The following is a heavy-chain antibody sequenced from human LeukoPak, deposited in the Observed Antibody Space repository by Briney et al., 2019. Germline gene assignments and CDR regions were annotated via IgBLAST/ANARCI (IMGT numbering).Heavy chain of an antibody. CDR3: ARDGNYYDSSGPADY. CDR1: SLTSRGSW. J-gene: IGHJ4*02. V-gene: IGHV3-74*01. D-gene: IGHD3-22*01. Sequence: GGSLRPSCEPPSLTSRGSWRHWGRKPPGKGLLWFSRINSDGISTSYADSVKGRFTISRDNAKNTLYLQMNSLRAEDTAVYYCARDGNYYDSSGPADYWGQGTLVTVSS. CDR2: INSDGIST.